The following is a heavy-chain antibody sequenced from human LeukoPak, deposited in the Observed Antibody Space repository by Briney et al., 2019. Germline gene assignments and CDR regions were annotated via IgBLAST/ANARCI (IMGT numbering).Heavy chain of an antibody. J-gene: IGHJ4*02. Sequence: GGSLRLSCAASGFIVSSNYMSWVRQAPGKGLEWVSVIYSGGSTYYADSVKGQFTISRDNSKNTLYLQMNSLRAEDTAVYYCARVSYSSGWYFQDYWGQGTLVTVSS. D-gene: IGHD6-19*01. CDR1: GFIVSSNY. CDR2: IYSGGST. CDR3: ARVSYSSGWYFQDY. V-gene: IGHV3-53*01.